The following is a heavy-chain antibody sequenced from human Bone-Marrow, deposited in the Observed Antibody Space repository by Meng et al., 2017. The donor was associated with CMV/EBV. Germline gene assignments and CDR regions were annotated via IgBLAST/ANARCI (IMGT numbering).Heavy chain of an antibody. J-gene: IGHJ4*02. V-gene: IGHV1-2*02. CDR2: INPNSGGT. CDR3: ARARDIVVVPAAIFGWGYDY. Sequence: ASVKVSCKASGYTFTGYYMHWVRQAPGQGLEWMGWINPNSGGTNYAQKFQGRVTMTRDTSISTAYMELSRLRSDDTAVYYCARARDIVVVPAAIFGWGYDYWGQGTLVTFSS. D-gene: IGHD2-2*02. CDR1: GYTFTGYY.